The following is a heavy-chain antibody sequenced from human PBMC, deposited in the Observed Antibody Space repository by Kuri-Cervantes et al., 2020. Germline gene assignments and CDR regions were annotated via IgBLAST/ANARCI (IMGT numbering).Heavy chain of an antibody. J-gene: IGHJ4*02. CDR3: ARRRDGYSVDY. Sequence: ESLKISCAVYGGSFSGYYWSWIRQPPGKGLEWIGYIYYSGSTNYNPSLKSRVTMSVDTSKNQFSLKLSSVTAADTAVYYCARRRDGYSVDYWGQGALVTVSS. V-gene: IGHV4-59*12. CDR2: IYYSGST. D-gene: IGHD5-24*01. CDR1: GGSFSGYY.